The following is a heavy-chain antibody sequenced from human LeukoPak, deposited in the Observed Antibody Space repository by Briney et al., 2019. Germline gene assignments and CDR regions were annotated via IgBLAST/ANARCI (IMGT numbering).Heavy chain of an antibody. V-gene: IGHV1-18*01. Sequence: ASVKVSCKASGYTFTSYGISWVRQAPGQGHEWMGWVSAYNGNTNYAQKLQGRVTMTTDTSTSTAYMELGSLRSDDTAVYYCARAPRKYYDFWSGYSYFDYWGQGTLVTVSS. CDR3: ARAPRKYYDFWSGYSYFDY. D-gene: IGHD3-3*01. CDR1: GYTFTSYG. CDR2: VSAYNGNT. J-gene: IGHJ4*02.